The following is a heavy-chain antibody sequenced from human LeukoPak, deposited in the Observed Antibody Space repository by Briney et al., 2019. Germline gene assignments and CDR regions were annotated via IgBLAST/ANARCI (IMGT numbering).Heavy chain of an antibody. CDR3: ARDLRWELIPWFDP. Sequence: PSETLSLTCTVSGGSISSYYWSWMRQPPGKGLEWIGYIYYSGSTNYNPSLKSRVTISVDTSKNQFSLKLSSVTAADTAVYYCARDLRWELIPWFDPWGQGTLVTVSS. CDR2: IYYSGST. V-gene: IGHV4-59*01. J-gene: IGHJ5*02. CDR1: GGSISSYY. D-gene: IGHD1-26*01.